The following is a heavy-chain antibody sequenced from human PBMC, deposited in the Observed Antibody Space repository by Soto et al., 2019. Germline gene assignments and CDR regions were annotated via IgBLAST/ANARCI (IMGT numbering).Heavy chain of an antibody. CDR3: ASNRYSGSYYVFDY. Sequence: QLQLQESGPGLVKPSETLSLTCTVSGGSISSSSYYWGWIRQPPGKGLEWIGSIYYSGSTYYNPSLKSRVTISVDTSKNQFSLKLSSVTAADTAVYYCASNRYSGSYYVFDYWGQGTLVTVSS. CDR2: IYYSGST. CDR1: GGSISSSSYY. D-gene: IGHD1-26*01. J-gene: IGHJ4*02. V-gene: IGHV4-39*01.